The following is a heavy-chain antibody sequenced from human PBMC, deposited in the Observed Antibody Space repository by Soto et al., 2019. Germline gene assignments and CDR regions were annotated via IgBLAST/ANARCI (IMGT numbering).Heavy chain of an antibody. Sequence: TSETLPLTCTVSGGSISSYYWSWIRQHPGKGLEWIWYIYYSGSTNYNPSLKSRVTISVDTSKNQFSLKLSSVTAADKAVYYCARIRPITMVRGPYYDYWGQGTLVTVSS. D-gene: IGHD3-10*01. CDR1: GGSISSYY. V-gene: IGHV4-59*01. CDR3: ARIRPITMVRGPYYDY. CDR2: IYYSGST. J-gene: IGHJ4*02.